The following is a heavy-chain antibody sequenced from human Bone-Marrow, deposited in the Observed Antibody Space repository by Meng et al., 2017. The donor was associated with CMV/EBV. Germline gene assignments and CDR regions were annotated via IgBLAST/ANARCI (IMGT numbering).Heavy chain of an antibody. Sequence: GSLRLSCSVSGGSVSSGSYYWSWIRQPPGKGLEWIGYIYYSGSTNYNPSLKSRVTISVDTSKNQFSLKLSSVTAADTAVYYCARWYGSDWGTFDYWGQGALVTVSS. CDR3: ARWYGSDWGTFDY. J-gene: IGHJ4*02. CDR1: GGSVSSGSYY. V-gene: IGHV4-61*01. D-gene: IGHD6-19*01. CDR2: IYYSGST.